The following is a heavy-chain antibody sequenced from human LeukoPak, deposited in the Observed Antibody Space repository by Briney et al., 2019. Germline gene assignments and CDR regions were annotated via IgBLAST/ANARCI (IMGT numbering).Heavy chain of an antibody. CDR1: GFTFSSYA. V-gene: IGHV3-30-3*01. J-gene: IGHJ4*02. D-gene: IGHD3-9*01. CDR2: ISYDGSNK. Sequence: SGGSLRLSCAASGFTFSSYAMHWVRQAPGKGLEWVAVISYDGSNKYYADSVKGRFTISRDNSKNTLYLQMNSLRAEDTAVYYCARGGRAYYDILTGYYYRGQGTLVTVSS. CDR3: ARGGRAYYDILTGYYY.